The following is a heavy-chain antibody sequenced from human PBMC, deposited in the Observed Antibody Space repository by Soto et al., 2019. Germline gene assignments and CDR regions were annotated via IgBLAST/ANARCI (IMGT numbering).Heavy chain of an antibody. CDR1: GGSISSGGYY. V-gene: IGHV4-31*03. Sequence: QVQLQESGPGLVKPSQTLSLTCTVSGGSISSGGYYWSWIRQHPEKGLEWIGYIYYSGSTYYNPSLKSRVTISVDTSKNQFSLKLSSVTAADTAVYYCARTPYYYGSGSYYPDYYYYGMDVWGQGTTVTVSS. CDR3: ARTPYYYGSGSYYPDYYYYGMDV. D-gene: IGHD3-10*01. CDR2: IYYSGST. J-gene: IGHJ6*02.